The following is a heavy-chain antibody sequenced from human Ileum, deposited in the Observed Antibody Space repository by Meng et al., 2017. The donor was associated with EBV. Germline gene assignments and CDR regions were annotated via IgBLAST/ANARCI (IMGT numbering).Heavy chain of an antibody. CDR1: GYTFTSYA. Sequence: QVQLVQSGAEMKKPGATVEVSCKASGYTFTSYAMNWVRQAPGQRLEWMGWINTGNGETKYSQKFQGRVTLTRDTSASTAYMELSSLRSEDTAVYYYASRPGIAVAGFDYWGQGTLVTVSS. D-gene: IGHD6-19*01. J-gene: IGHJ4*02. CDR3: ASRPGIAVAGFDY. CDR2: INTGNGET. V-gene: IGHV1-3*04.